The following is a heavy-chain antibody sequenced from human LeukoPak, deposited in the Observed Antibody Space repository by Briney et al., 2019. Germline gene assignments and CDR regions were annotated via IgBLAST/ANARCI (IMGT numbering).Heavy chain of an antibody. CDR3: ARERRSGIAASHAFDI. CDR2: INWNGVST. Sequence: GGSLRLSCVASGFTFDDYGMSWVRPAPGRRREWVSGINWNGVSTGYADSVKGRFTISRDNAKNSLYLQMNSLRAEDTALYYCARERRSGIAASHAFDIWGQGTMVTVSS. CDR1: GFTFDDYG. V-gene: IGHV3-20*04. D-gene: IGHD6-13*01. J-gene: IGHJ3*02.